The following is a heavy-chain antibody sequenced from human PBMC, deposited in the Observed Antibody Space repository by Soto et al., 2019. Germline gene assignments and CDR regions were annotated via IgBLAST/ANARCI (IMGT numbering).Heavy chain of an antibody. V-gene: IGHV3-30*18. CDR3: AKARRSYYYDSSGYYNDY. D-gene: IGHD3-22*01. CDR1: GLTFSSYV. J-gene: IGHJ4*02. Sequence: GGSLRLSCAASGLTFSSYVMHWVRQAPGKGLEWVAVISYDGSNKYYADSVKGRFTISRDNSKNTLYLQMNSLRAEDTAVYYCAKARRSYYYDSSGYYNDYWGQGT. CDR2: ISYDGSNK.